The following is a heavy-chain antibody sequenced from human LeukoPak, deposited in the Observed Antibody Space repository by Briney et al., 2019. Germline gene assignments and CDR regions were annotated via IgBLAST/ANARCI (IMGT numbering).Heavy chain of an antibody. CDR2: ISGSGGST. Sequence: PGGSLRLSCAASGFTFSSYAMSWVRQAPGKGLEWVSAISGSGGSTYYADSVKGRFTISRDNSKNTLYLQMNSLRAEDTAVYYCARERTPKPYYGSGTYDRYFDHWGQGTLVTVSS. V-gene: IGHV3-23*01. J-gene: IGHJ4*02. D-gene: IGHD3-10*01. CDR1: GFTFSSYA. CDR3: ARERTPKPYYGSGTYDRYFDH.